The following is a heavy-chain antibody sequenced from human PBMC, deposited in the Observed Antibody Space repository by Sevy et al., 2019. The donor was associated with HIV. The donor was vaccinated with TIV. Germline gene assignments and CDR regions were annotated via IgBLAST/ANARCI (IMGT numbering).Heavy chain of an antibody. CDR2: IKQDGSEK. CDR3: ARVEAIFDFDY. V-gene: IGHV3-7*04. CDR1: GLSFSGYW. Sequence: GGSLRLSCAASGLSFSGYWMSWVRQAPGKGLEWVANIKQDGSEKYYVDSVKGRFTISRDNPNNLLYLQMDSLRADDTAVYYCARVEAIFDFDYWGQGTLVTVSS. D-gene: IGHD3-3*01. J-gene: IGHJ4*02.